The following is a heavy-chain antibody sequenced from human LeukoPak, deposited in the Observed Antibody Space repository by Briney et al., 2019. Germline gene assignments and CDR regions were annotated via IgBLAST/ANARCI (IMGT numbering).Heavy chain of an antibody. D-gene: IGHD3-22*01. Sequence: ASVKVSCKASGYTFTDYYTHWVRQAPGQGLEWMGRINPNSGGGTNYAQKFQGRVTMTRDTSISTAYMELSRLRSEDTAVYYCARPAASSGYYIENWGQGTLVTVSS. CDR1: GYTFTDYY. CDR3: ARPAASSGYYIEN. CDR2: INPNSGGGT. V-gene: IGHV1-2*06. J-gene: IGHJ4*02.